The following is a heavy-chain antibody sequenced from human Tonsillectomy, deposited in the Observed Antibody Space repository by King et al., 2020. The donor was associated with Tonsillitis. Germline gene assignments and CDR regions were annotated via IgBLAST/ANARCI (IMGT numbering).Heavy chain of an antibody. Sequence: MQLQESGSGLVKPSETLSLSCTVSGDFITSGNYYGGWIRQPPGQGLEWIGSIYYNGSTYYNPSLKSRVTISVDTSKKRFSLKLRSVTAADTAVYYCARHPVWWSDRRSVWFDPWGQGTLVTVSS. CDR1: GDFITSGNYY. V-gene: IGHV4-39*01. D-gene: IGHD2-21*01. J-gene: IGHJ5*02. CDR3: ARHPVWWSDRRSVWFDP. CDR2: IYYNGST.